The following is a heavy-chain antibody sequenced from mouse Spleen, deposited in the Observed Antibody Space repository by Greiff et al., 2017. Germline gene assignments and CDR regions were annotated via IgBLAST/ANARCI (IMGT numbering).Heavy chain of an antibody. CDR2: INPYNGGT. V-gene: IGHV1-19*01. Sequence: VQLQQSGPVLVKPGASVKMSCKASGYTFTDYYMNWVKQSHGKSLELIGVINPYNGGTSYNQKFKGKATLTVDKSSSTAYMELNSLTSEDSAVYYCARGLGPSWYFDVWGAGTTVTVSS. CDR1: GYTFTDYY. D-gene: IGHD4-1*01. J-gene: IGHJ1*01. CDR3: ARGLGPSWYFDV.